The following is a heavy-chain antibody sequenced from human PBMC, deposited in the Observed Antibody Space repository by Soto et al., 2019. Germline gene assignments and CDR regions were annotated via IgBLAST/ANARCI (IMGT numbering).Heavy chain of an antibody. J-gene: IGHJ4*02. CDR1: GGSIGSYY. D-gene: IGHD3-16*01. CDR3: ARRGDGFFDY. Sequence: SETLSLTCTVSGGSIGSYYWSWIRQPPGKGLEWIGYIYYSGSTNYNPSLKSRVTISVDTSKNQFSLKLSSVTAADTAVYYCARRGDGFFDYWGQGTLVTVS. CDR2: IYYSGST. V-gene: IGHV4-59*08.